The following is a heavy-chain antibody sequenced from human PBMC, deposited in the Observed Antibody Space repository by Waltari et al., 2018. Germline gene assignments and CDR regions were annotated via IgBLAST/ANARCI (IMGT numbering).Heavy chain of an antibody. V-gene: IGHV1-18*01. D-gene: IGHD2-8*02. CDR3: ARGPFLCTGGVCYTTNFDY. J-gene: IGHJ4*02. CDR2: INTYDCNT. CDR1: GYRFTSYG. Sequence: QVHLVQSGTEVKQPGASVKVSCKASGYRFTSYGITWVRQAPGQGLEWMGWINTYDCNTNYGQELQGRLTMTTDTITTTAYMELRGLRADDTALYFCARGPFLCTGGVCYTTNFDYWGQGTLVTVSS.